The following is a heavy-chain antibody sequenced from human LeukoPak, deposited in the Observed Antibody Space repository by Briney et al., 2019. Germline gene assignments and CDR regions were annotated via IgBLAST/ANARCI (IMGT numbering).Heavy chain of an antibody. V-gene: IGHV4-34*01. CDR2: INHSGST. Sequence: PSETLSLTCAVYGGSFSGYYWSWIRQPPGKGLEWIGEINHSGSTNYNPSLKSRVTISVDTSKNQFSLKLSSVTAADTAVYYCAILSRRTNFDYWGQGTLVTVSS. CDR1: GGSFSGYY. J-gene: IGHJ4*02. CDR3: AILSRRTNFDY.